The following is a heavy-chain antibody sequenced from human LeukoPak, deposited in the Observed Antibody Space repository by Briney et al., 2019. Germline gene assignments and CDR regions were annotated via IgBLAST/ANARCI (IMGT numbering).Heavy chain of an antibody. CDR1: GGSISSGSYY. CDR3: ARDRRYDFWSGEWEAHYYYMDV. V-gene: IGHV4-61*02. J-gene: IGHJ6*03. D-gene: IGHD3-3*01. CDR2: IYTSGST. Sequence: SETLSLTCTVSGGSISSGSYYWSWIRQPAGKGLEWIGRIYTSGSTNYNPSLKSRVTISVDTSKNQFSLKLSSVTAADTAVYYCARDRRYDFWSGEWEAHYYYMDVWGKGTTVTVSS.